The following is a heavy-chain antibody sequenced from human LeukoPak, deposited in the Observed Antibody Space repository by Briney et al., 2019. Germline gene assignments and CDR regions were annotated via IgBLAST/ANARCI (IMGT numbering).Heavy chain of an antibody. CDR1: GVSFSGYY. D-gene: IGHD4-17*01. J-gene: IGHJ4*02. CDR3: ARHYSGDLYYFDY. CDR2: IYYSGST. V-gene: IGHV4-34*01. Sequence: SETLSLTCAVYGVSFSGYYWSWIRQPPGKGLEWIGTIYYSGSTYYNPSLRSRVTMSVDTSNNHFSLKLSSVTAADTAVYYCARHYSGDLYYFDYWGQGTLVTVSS.